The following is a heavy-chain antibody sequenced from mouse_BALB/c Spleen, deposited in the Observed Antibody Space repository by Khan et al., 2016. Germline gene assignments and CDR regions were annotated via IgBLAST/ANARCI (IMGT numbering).Heavy chain of an antibody. J-gene: IGHJ4*01. D-gene: IGHD2-10*02. CDR3: ARQYGNYVGYAMDY. CDR1: GFDFSRYW. V-gene: IGHV4-1*02. Sequence: EVQLQESGGGLVQPGGSLKLSCAATGFDFSRYWMSWVRQAPGKGLEWIGEINPDSSTINYTPSLKDKFIISRDNAKNTLYLQMSKVRSEDTALXYCARQYGNYVGYAMDYWGQGTSVTVSS. CDR2: INPDSSTI.